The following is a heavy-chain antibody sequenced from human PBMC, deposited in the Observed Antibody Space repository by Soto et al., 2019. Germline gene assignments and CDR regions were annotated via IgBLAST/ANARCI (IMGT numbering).Heavy chain of an antibody. J-gene: IGHJ4*02. CDR2: ISSSSSYT. CDR3: ARDLTHYDILTGYQGPIDY. CDR1: GFTFSDYY. D-gene: IGHD3-9*01. V-gene: IGHV3-11*06. Sequence: PGGSLRLSCAASGFTFSDYYMSWIGQAPGKGLEWVSYISSSSSYTNYADSVKGRFTISRDNAKNSLYLQMNSLRAEDTAVYYCARDLTHYDILTGYQGPIDYWGQGTLVTVSS.